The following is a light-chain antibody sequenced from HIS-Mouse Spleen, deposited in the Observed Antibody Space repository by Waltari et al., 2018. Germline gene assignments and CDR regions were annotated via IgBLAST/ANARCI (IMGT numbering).Light chain of an antibody. CDR1: QGISSY. Sequence: DIQLTQSPSFLSASVGDRVTITFRASQGISSYLAWYQQKPGKAPKLLIYAASTLQSGVPSRFSGSGSGKEFTLTISSLQPEDLATYYCQQLNSYPPTFGQGTKVEIK. V-gene: IGKV1-9*01. J-gene: IGKJ1*01. CDR3: QQLNSYPPT. CDR2: AAS.